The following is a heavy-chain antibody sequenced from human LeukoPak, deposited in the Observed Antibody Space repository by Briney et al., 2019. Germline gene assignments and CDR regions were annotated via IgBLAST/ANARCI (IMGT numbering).Heavy chain of an antibody. V-gene: IGHV4-34*01. J-gene: IGHJ4*02. CDR1: GGSFSGYY. D-gene: IGHD2-2*02. Sequence: PSETLSLTCAVYGGSFSGYYWSWIRQPPGKGLEWIGEINHSGSTNYNPSLKSRVTISVDTSKNQFSLKLSSVTAADTAVYYCARHAVVPAAIWKGRRCWGPVDYWGQGTLGTVSS. CDR2: INHSGST. CDR3: ARHAVVPAAIWKGRRCWGPVDY.